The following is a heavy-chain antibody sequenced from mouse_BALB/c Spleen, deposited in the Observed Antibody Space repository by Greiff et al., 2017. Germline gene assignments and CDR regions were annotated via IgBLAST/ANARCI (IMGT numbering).Heavy chain of an antibody. CDR2: ISYDGSN. CDR3: ARPYYEDAMDY. CDR1: GYSITSGYY. Sequence: EVKLVESGPGLVKPSQSLSLTCSVTGYSITSGYYWNWIRQFPGNKLEWMGYISYDGSNNYNPSLKNRISITRDTSKNQFFLKLNSVTTEDTATYYCARPYYEDAMDYWGQGTSVTVSS. J-gene: IGHJ4*01. D-gene: IGHD2-10*01. V-gene: IGHV3-6*02.